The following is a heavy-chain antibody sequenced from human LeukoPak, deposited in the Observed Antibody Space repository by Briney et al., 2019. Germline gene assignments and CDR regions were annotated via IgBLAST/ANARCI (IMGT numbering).Heavy chain of an antibody. CDR3: ARAARQGFTMIVVPFFYFDL. D-gene: IGHD3-22*01. CDR2: INHSGST. CDR1: GGSISSGASD. Sequence: SQTLSLTCTVSGGSISSGASDWGWIRQHPKRGLEWVGYINHSGSTYYSPSHGSRVTMSVDTSKNQFSLKLSSVTAADSALYYCARAARQGFTMIVVPFFYFDLWGRGTLVTVSS. V-gene: IGHV4-31*03. J-gene: IGHJ2*01.